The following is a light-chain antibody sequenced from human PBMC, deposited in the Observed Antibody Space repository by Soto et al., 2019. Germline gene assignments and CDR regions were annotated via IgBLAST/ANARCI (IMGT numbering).Light chain of an antibody. CDR3: QKSITAPLT. Sequence: DIQMTQSPSSLSASVGDRVTITCRASQSIDNYLNWYQQKSGKAPQLLIYSASHLQSGVPSRFSGGGYGTDFILTISSLQPEDSAIYFCQKSITAPLTFGGGTKVEIK. CDR2: SAS. CDR1: QSIDNY. V-gene: IGKV1-39*01. J-gene: IGKJ4*01.